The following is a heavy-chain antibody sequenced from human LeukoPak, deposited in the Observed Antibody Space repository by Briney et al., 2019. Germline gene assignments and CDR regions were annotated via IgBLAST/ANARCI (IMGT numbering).Heavy chain of an antibody. J-gene: IGHJ3*02. CDR1: GGSISSYY. V-gene: IGHV4-59*01. CDR2: IYYSGST. CDR3: ARLDSGTYKATFDI. Sequence: AETRSLTCTVSGGSISSYYWSWIRQPPGKGLEWIGYIYYSGSTNYNPSLKSRVTISVDTSKNQFSLKLSSVTAADTAVYYCARLDSGTYKATFDIWGQGTMVTVSS. D-gene: IGHD1-26*01.